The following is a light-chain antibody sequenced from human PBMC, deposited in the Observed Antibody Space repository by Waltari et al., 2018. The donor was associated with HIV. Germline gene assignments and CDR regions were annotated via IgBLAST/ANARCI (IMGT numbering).Light chain of an antibody. CDR3: QQYYSTPQT. Sequence: DIVMTQSPDSLAVLLGERATINCKPSQSVLYSSNNKNYLAWYQQKPGQPPKLLIYWASTRESGVPDRFSGSGSGTDFTLTISSLQAEDVAVYYCQQYYSTPQTFGQGTKVEIK. J-gene: IGKJ1*01. CDR1: QSVLYSSNNKNY. CDR2: WAS. V-gene: IGKV4-1*01.